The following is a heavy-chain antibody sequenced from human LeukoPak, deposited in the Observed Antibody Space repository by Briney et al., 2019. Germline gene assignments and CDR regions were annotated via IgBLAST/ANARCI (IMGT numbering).Heavy chain of an antibody. CDR3: ASPRSGYRYTFDY. Sequence: SDTLSLTCAVSAASISNYYWSWIRQAPGKGLEWIGYISTSGSTNYNPSLKSRVSIYLDTSKNRFSLNLNFVTAADTAVYYCASPRSGYRYTFDYWGQGTLVTVSS. CDR1: AASISNYY. D-gene: IGHD3-22*01. J-gene: IGHJ4*02. CDR2: ISTSGST. V-gene: IGHV4-4*09.